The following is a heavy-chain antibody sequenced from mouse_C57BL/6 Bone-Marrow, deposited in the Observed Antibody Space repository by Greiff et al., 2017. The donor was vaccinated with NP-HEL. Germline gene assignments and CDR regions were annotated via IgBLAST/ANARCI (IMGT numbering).Heavy chain of an antibody. CDR2: ISPGSGSP. J-gene: IGHJ2*01. V-gene: IGHV1-55*01. CDR1: GYTFTSYW. CDR3: ASYDYEGDYFDY. D-gene: IGHD2-4*01. Sequence: VQLQQPGAELVKPGASVKMSCKASGYTFTSYWITWVKQRPGQGLEWIGDISPGSGSPHYNEKFKSKATLTVDTSSSTAYMQLRSLTSEDSAVYYCASYDYEGDYFDYGGQGTTLTVSS.